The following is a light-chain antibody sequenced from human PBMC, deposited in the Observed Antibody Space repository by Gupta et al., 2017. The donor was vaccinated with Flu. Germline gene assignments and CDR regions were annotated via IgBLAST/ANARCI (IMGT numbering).Light chain of an antibody. CDR2: GAS. CDR1: QTISSTY. J-gene: IGKJ1*01. V-gene: IGKV3-20*01. CDR3: QEYGRSSPGT. Sequence: VLTQSPGTLSLSPGERATLACRTSQTISSTYLAWYQHRPGQAPRLLIFGASSRATGIQDRFSGSGYGTEFTLTISSREQEDFAVYYCQEYGRSSPGTFGQGTKVEIK.